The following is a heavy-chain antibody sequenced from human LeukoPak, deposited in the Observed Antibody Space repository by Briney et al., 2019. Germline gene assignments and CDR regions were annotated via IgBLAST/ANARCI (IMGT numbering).Heavy chain of an antibody. CDR2: IHTSGST. Sequence: PSETLSLTLLVSCVSISSFHWTLIPPPARERLQWIGQIHTSGSTNYNPSLKSRVAMSVDTSKNQFSLDLSSVTAADTAVYYCAGRAQTTGWSFDYWGQGALVTVSS. D-gene: IGHD1-14*01. V-gene: IGHV4-4*07. CDR1: CVSISSFH. CDR3: AGRAQTTGWSFDY. J-gene: IGHJ4*02.